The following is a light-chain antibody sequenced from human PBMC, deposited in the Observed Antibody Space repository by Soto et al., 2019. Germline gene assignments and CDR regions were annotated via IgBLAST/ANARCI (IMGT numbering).Light chain of an antibody. Sequence: DIQMTQSPSSLSASVGDRVTLTCRPSQSISSYLNWYQQKPGKAPKLLIFSASGLQSGVPSRFSGGGYGTEFTLTISSLQLEDFATYYCQQSHTNPLTFGGGTKVDI. V-gene: IGKV1-39*01. J-gene: IGKJ4*01. CDR2: SAS. CDR1: QSISSY. CDR3: QQSHTNPLT.